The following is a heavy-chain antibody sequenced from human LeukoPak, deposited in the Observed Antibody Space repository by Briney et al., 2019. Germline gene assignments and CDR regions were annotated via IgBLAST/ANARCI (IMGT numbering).Heavy chain of an antibody. V-gene: IGHV4-59*01. Sequence: SETLSLTCTVSGGSISSYHWSWIRQAPGMALEWIGHIHYSGTTNYSPSLKSRVTMSVDTSNNQLSLKLRSVTAADTAVYHCVEYGSSLGWFDPWGQGTLVTVSS. CDR1: GGSISSYH. J-gene: IGHJ5*02. D-gene: IGHD6-6*01. CDR2: IHYSGTT. CDR3: VEYGSSLGWFDP.